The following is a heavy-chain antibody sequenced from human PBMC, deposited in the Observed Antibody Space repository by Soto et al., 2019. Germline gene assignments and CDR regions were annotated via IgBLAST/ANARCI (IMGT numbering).Heavy chain of an antibody. CDR1: GFTFSSYG. D-gene: IGHD1-26*01. CDR2: ISYDGSNT. Sequence: QVQLVESGGGVVQPGRSLRLSCVASGFTFSSYGMHWVRQAPGKGLEWVAIISYDGSNTYYADSVKGRFTISRDNSTNTMYLQMNSLRVEVTSVYYCAKEGGLSGSYYISSSYYFDYWGQGTLVTVSS. CDR3: AKEGGLSGSYYISSSYYFDY. J-gene: IGHJ4*02. V-gene: IGHV3-30*18.